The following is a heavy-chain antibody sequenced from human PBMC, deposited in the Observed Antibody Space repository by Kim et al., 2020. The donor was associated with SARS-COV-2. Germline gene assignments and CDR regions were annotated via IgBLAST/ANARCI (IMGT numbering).Heavy chain of an antibody. CDR3: ARGGSSSWPDY. CDR2: P. V-gene: IGHV7-4-1*02. Sequence: PTYAQGFTGRFVFSLDTSVSTAYLQINSLKAEDTAVYYCARGGSSSWPDYWGQGTLVTVSS. J-gene: IGHJ4*02. D-gene: IGHD6-13*01.